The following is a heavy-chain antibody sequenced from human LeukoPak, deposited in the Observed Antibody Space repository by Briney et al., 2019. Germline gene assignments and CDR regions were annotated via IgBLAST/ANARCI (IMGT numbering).Heavy chain of an antibody. D-gene: IGHD2-2*01. CDR3: ARHSEGIVVVPAAMPDY. Sequence: GESLKISCKGSGYSFTSYWIGWVRQMPGKGLEWMGIIYPGDSDTRYSPSFQGQVTISADKSISTAYLQWSSLKASDTAMYYCARHSEGIVVVPAAMPDYWGQGTLVTVSS. CDR1: GYSFTSYW. J-gene: IGHJ4*02. CDR2: IYPGDSDT. V-gene: IGHV5-51*01.